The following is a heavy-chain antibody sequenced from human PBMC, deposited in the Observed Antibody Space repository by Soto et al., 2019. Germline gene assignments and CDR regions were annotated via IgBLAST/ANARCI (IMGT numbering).Heavy chain of an antibody. CDR3: ATNLFSSTSRGSDFDP. D-gene: IGHD6-19*01. J-gene: IGHJ5*02. V-gene: IGHV1-2*02. Sequence: QVQLVQSGAEMKKPGASVKISCKASGYYFTGYYMNWVRQAPGQGLEWMGWINANSGVTNYAQRFQGRVTMTRDTSSSTAYLEVKRLTPADTAVYYCATNLFSSTSRGSDFDPWGQGTLVIVSS. CDR1: GYYFTGYY. CDR2: INANSGVT.